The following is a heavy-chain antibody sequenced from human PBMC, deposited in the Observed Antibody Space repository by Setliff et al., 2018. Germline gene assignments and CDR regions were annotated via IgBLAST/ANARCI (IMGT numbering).Heavy chain of an antibody. V-gene: IGHV4-34*01. CDR3: ARSFSRREKFLLDY. CDR1: GGSFIGYY. Sequence: SETLSLTCTVYGGSFIGYYWSWFRQVPGKGLEWIAEIGHSDMPHYNPSLKSRVTISADTSKSEFSLRLNSVTAADSAVYYCARSFSRREKFLLDYWGQGALVTVSS. CDR2: IGHSDMP. J-gene: IGHJ4*02.